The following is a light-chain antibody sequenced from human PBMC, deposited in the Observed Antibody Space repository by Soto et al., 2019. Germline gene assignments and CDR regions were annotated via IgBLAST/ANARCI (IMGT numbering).Light chain of an antibody. CDR2: GAS. J-gene: IGKJ5*01. CDR3: QQSYITPPIT. CDR1: QSIDTY. V-gene: IGKV1-39*01. Sequence: DVQMTQSPSSLSASVGDRVTITCRASQSIDTYLSWYQWKPGKAPEVLIYGASNLQSGVPSRFSGGGSGTDFTLTISSLQPEDFATYFCQQSYITPPITFGQGTRLEIK.